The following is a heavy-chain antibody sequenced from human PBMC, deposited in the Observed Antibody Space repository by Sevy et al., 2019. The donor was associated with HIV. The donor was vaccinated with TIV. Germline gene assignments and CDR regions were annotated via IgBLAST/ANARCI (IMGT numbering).Heavy chain of an antibody. CDR2: IYYGGST. CDR1: GGSVSSSSHY. V-gene: IGHV4-39*01. Sequence: SETLSLTCTVSGGSVSSSSHYWGWIRQPPGKGLEWIGSIYYGGSTHFNPSLRSRVTIFVDTSKNQVSLKLSSVTAADTAVYFSARTPPFDAFDLWGQGTVVTVSS. CDR3: ARTPPFDAFDL. J-gene: IGHJ3*01.